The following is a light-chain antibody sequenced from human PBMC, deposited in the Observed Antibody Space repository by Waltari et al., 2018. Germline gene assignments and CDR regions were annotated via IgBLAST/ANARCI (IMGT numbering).Light chain of an antibody. CDR1: RIDVGGDNE. CDR2: DVS. J-gene: IGLJ1*01. V-gene: IGLV2-14*01. Sequence: QSALTQPASASGPPGQSIPISRTGTRIDVGGDNEDSWYQQHPGKAPKLMIYDVSNRPSGVSNRFSGSKSGNTASLTISGLQAEDEADYYCSSYTSSSLWVFGTGTKVTVL. CDR3: SSYTSSSLWV.